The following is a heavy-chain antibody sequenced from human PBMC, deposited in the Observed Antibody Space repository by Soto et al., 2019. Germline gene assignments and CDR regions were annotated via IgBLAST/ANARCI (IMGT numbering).Heavy chain of an antibody. J-gene: IGHJ6*02. D-gene: IGHD5-18*01. CDR3: ARDSGRTWIHEIYYYYYGMDV. V-gene: IGHV3-21*01. Sequence: GGSLRLSCAASGFTFSSYSMNWVRQAPGKGLEWVSSISSSSSYIYYADSVKGRFTISRDNAKNSLYLQMNSLRAEDTAVYYCARDSGRTWIHEIYYYYYGMDVWGQGTTVTVSS. CDR2: ISSSSSYI. CDR1: GFTFSSYS.